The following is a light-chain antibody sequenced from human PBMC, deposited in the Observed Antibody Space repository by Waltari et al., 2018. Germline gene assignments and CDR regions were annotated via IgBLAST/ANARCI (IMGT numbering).Light chain of an antibody. CDR2: RDT. CDR3: QAWDSSAAV. J-gene: IGLJ2*01. V-gene: IGLV3-1*01. Sequence: SYELAQPPSVSVSPGQTASITCSGDKLGVKYVSWYQQKPGQSPVVVIYRDTERPSGIPERFSGSNSGNTATLTISGTHTMDEADYYCQAWDSSAAVFGGGTKLTVL. CDR1: KLGVKY.